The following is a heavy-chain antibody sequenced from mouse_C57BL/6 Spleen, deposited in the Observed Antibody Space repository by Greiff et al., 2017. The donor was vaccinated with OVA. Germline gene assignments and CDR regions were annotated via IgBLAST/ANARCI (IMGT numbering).Heavy chain of an antibody. J-gene: IGHJ4*01. CDR1: GYTFTVYE. CDR3: AYAMDY. V-gene: IGHV1-15*01. Sequence: QLQLQQSGAELVRPGASVTLSCKASGYTFTVYEMHWVKQTPVHGLEWIGAIDPETGGTAYNQKFKGKAILTADKSSSTTYMELRSLTSEDSAVYYCAYAMDYWGQGTSVTVSS. CDR2: IDPETGGT.